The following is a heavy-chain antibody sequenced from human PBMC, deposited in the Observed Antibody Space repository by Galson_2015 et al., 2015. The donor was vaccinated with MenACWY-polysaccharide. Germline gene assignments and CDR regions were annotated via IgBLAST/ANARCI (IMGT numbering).Heavy chain of an antibody. D-gene: IGHD3-22*01. CDR1: GFTFSSYA. CDR3: ATPETYYYDSSGYLGFDY. J-gene: IGHJ4*02. CDR2: ISGSGGST. Sequence: SLKLSCEASGFTFSSYAMSWVRQAPGKGLEWVSAISGSGGSTYYADYVKGRFTISRDNSKNTLYLQMNSLRAEDTAVYYCATPETYYYDSSGYLGFDYWGQGTLVTVSS. V-gene: IGHV3-23*01.